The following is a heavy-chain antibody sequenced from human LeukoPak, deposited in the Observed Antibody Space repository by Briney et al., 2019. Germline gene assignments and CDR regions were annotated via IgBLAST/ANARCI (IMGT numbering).Heavy chain of an antibody. D-gene: IGHD2-15*01. CDR3: ARSTYCSGGSCYPYYFDY. CDR2: IYYSGST. Sequence: SETLSLTCTVSGGSISSYYWSWIRQPPGKGLEWIGYIYYSGSTNYNPSLKSRVTISVDTSKNQFSLKLSSVTAADTAVYYCARSTYCSGGSCYPYYFDYWGQGTLVTVSS. V-gene: IGHV4-59*01. CDR1: GGSISSYY. J-gene: IGHJ4*02.